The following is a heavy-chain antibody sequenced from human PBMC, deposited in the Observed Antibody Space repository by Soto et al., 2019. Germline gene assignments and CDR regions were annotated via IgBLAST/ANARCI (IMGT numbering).Heavy chain of an antibody. J-gene: IGHJ4*02. D-gene: IGHD3-9*01. CDR1: GDSISSSY. Sequence: SETLSLTCTVSGDSISSSYWSWIRQSPGKGLEWIGSIYYSGNTNYNPSLKSRVTISADTSKNEFSLRLRSVTTADTAVYYCARGQFNILTGYYIDYWGQGTLVTVSS. CDR2: IYYSGNT. V-gene: IGHV4-59*12. CDR3: ARGQFNILTGYYIDY.